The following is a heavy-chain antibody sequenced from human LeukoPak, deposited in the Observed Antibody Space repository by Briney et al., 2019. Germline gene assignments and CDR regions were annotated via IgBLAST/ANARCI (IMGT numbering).Heavy chain of an antibody. Sequence: AGGSLRLSCAASGFTFDDYAMHWVRHAPGKGLEWVSGISWNSGSIGYADSVKGRFTISRDNAKNSLYLQMNSLRAEDTALYYCAKDISGSYPVWTFDHWGQGTLVTVSS. V-gene: IGHV3-9*01. CDR3: AKDISGSYPVWTFDH. D-gene: IGHD1-26*01. CDR1: GFTFDDYA. CDR2: ISWNSGSI. J-gene: IGHJ4*02.